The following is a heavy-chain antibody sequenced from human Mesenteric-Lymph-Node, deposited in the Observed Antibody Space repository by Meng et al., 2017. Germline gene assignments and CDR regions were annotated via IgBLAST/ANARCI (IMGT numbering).Heavy chain of an antibody. J-gene: IGHJ4*02. CDR2: INPNSGGT. CDR3: AREGYNYENDY. CDR1: GYTFTGYY. V-gene: IGHV1-2*06. D-gene: IGHD5-24*01. Sequence: QGQLGQSGAKVKKPGASLKVSCRSSGYTFTGYYMHWVRQAPGQGLEWMGRINPNSGGTNYAQKFQGRVTMTRDTSISTAYMELSRLRSDDTAVYYCAREGYNYENDYWGQGTLVTVSS.